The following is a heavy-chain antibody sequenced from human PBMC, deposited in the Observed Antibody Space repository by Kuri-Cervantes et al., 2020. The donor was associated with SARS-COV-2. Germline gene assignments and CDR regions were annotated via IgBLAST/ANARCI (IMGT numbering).Heavy chain of an antibody. CDR2: ITHTGTT. V-gene: IGHV4-34*01. D-gene: IGHD1-7*01. CDR3: ARHRHWNSGDAFDI. Sequence: SETLSLTCVVSGSSFSGYYWSWIRQPPGKGLEWIGEITHTGTTNYNASLKSRVIISLDMSKKQFSLRLTSVTAADTGLYFCARHRHWNSGDAFDIWGQGTMVTVSS. J-gene: IGHJ3*02. CDR1: GSSFSGYY.